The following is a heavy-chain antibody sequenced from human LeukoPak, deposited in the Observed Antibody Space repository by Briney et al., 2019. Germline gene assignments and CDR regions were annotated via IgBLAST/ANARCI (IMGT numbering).Heavy chain of an antibody. CDR3: AKGAEIDY. J-gene: IGHJ4*02. Sequence: GRSLRLSCAASGFNFNNFAMSWGRQAPGKGLEWLSATTGPADTTYYAESVKGRFTISRDYSKSMVFLQMNSLRDEDTAIYYCAKGAEIDYWGQGTLVTVSS. CDR2: TTGPADTT. V-gene: IGHV3-23*01. CDR1: GFNFNNFA.